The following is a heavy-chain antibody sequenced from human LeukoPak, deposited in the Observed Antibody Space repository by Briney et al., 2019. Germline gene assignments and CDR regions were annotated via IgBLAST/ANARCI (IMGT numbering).Heavy chain of an antibody. Sequence: GEALKIYCKGSGYSFPSYWIGWVRQVPGQGLGWMGIIYPGVADTRYSPSFQGQVTISADKVISTAYLQWSSLKASDTVMYYCARLGGWLDIVVVPAAPLYYYYGMDVWGQGTTVTVSS. CDR2: IYPGVADT. CDR3: ARLGGWLDIVVVPAAPLYYYYGMDV. CDR1: GYSFPSYW. V-gene: IGHV5-51*01. D-gene: IGHD2-2*03. J-gene: IGHJ6*02.